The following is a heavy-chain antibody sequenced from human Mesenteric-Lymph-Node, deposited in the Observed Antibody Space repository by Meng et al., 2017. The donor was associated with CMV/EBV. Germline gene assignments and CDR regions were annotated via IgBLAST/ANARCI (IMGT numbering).Heavy chain of an antibody. J-gene: IGHJ4*02. CDR3: AREIDFWSGWVTRP. CDR1: GGSISSSSYY. V-gene: IGHV4-39*01. D-gene: IGHD3-3*01. Sequence: GSLRLSCTVSGGSISSSSYYWGWIRQPPGKGLEWIGYIYYSGSTYYNPSLKSRVTLSVDTSRNQFSLKLSSVTAADTAVYYCAREIDFWSGWVTRPWGQGTLVTVSS. CDR2: IYYSGST.